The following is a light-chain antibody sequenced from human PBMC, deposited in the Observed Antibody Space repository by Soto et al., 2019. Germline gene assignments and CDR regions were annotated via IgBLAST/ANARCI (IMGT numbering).Light chain of an antibody. V-gene: IGLV1-40*01. CDR2: GNS. CDR1: SSNIGAGFD. CDR3: QSYASSLSGFV. Sequence: QSVLTQPPSVSGAPGQRVTISCTGTSSNIGAGFDVHWYQHLPGTAPKLLIYGNSNRPSGVPDRFSGSKSGTSASLAITGLQAEDEADYYCQSYASSLSGFVFGTGTKVTVL. J-gene: IGLJ1*01.